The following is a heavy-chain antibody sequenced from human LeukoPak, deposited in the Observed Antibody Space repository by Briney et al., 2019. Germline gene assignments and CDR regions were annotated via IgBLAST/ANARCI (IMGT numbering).Heavy chain of an antibody. CDR2: ISWDGGST. CDR3: AKDMRCSGGSCYYAYYYGMDV. D-gene: IGHD2-15*01. J-gene: IGHJ6*02. Sequence: GGSLRLSCAASGFTFDDYTMHWVRQAPGKGLEWVSLISWDGGSTYYADSVKGRFTISRDNSKNSLYLQMNSLRTEDTALYYCAKDMRCSGGSCYYAYYYGMDVWGQGTTVTVSS. CDR1: GFTFDDYT. V-gene: IGHV3-43*01.